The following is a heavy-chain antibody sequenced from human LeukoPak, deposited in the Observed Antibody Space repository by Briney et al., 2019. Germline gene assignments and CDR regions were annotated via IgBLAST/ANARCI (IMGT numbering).Heavy chain of an antibody. CDR3: ARDRNSGSSLDI. V-gene: IGHV1-2*02. CDR1: GYTFTGYY. Sequence: ASVKVSCKASGYTFTGYYIHWVRQAPGQGLEWMGWIYPYSGDTNYAQNFQGRVTMTRDTSISTAYMELSSMKSDDTAVYYCARDRNSGSSLDIWGQGTMLTVSS. D-gene: IGHD6-6*01. CDR2: IYPYSGDT. J-gene: IGHJ3*02.